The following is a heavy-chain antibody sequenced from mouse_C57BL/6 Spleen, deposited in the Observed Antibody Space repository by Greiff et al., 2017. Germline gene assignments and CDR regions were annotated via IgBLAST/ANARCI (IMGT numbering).Heavy chain of an antibody. J-gene: IGHJ4*01. Sequence: QVQLQQPGAELVKPGASVKVSCKASGYTFTSYWLHWVKQRPGQGLEWIGRLHPSDSDTNYNQKFKGKATLTVDKSSSTAYMQLSSLTSEDSAVYYCVEDAMDYWGQGTSVTVSS. CDR2: LHPSDSDT. CDR1: GYTFTSYW. CDR3: VEDAMDY. V-gene: IGHV1-74*01.